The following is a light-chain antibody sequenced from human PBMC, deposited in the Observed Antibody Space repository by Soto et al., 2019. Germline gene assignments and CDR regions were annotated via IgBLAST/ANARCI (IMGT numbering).Light chain of an antibody. CDR2: AAS. CDR1: QRISTF. CDR3: QQSYRLPLT. V-gene: IGKV1-39*01. J-gene: IGKJ4*01. Sequence: DIQMTQSPSSLSAFVGDSVTITCHASQRISTFLNWYHQKPGKDPKLLIYAASYLQSGVPSNFSGSGSGTDVTLRIVTLQPEDFGTYFCQQSYRLPLTFGGGTKVDI.